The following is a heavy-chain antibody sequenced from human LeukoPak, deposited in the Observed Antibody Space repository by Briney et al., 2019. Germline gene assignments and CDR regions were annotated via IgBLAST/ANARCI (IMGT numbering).Heavy chain of an antibody. J-gene: IGHJ6*03. CDR3: AREGSGSYLGYYYYMEV. V-gene: IGHV4-4*07. Sequence: SETLSLTCTVSGGSISSYYYSWIRQPAGKGLEWIGRINTRGSTNYNPSLKSRVTISADKSKKQFSLRLTSVTAADTAVYYCAREGSGSYLGYYYYMEVWGTGTTVTVSS. D-gene: IGHD3-10*01. CDR1: GGSISSYY. CDR2: INTRGST.